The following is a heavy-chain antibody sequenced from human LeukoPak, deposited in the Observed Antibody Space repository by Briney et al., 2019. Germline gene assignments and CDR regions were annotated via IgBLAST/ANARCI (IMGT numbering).Heavy chain of an antibody. Sequence: ASVKVSCKASGYTFTSYGISWVRQAPGQGLEWMGWISAYNGDTNYAQKLQGRVTMTTDTSTSTAYMELRSLRSDDTAVYYCARTIAAAPEFDYWGQGTLVTVSS. CDR1: GYTFTSYG. CDR2: ISAYNGDT. J-gene: IGHJ4*02. V-gene: IGHV1-18*01. CDR3: ARTIAAAPEFDY. D-gene: IGHD6-13*01.